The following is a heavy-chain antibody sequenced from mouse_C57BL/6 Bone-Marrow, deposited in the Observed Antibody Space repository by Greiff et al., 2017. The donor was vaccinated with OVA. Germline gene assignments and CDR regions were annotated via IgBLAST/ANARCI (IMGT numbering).Heavy chain of an antibody. J-gene: IGHJ4*01. CDR1: GFSLTSYG. D-gene: IGHD2-4*01. CDR2: IWRGGST. V-gene: IGHV2-5*01. Sequence: QVQLKESGPGLVQPSQSLSITCTVSGFSLTSYGVHWVRQSPGKGLEWLGVIWRGGSTDYIAAFMSRLSITKDNSKSQVFFKMNSLQPDDTAKYYCAKTHMITNHYVMDYWGQGTSVTVSS. CDR3: AKTHMITNHYVMDY.